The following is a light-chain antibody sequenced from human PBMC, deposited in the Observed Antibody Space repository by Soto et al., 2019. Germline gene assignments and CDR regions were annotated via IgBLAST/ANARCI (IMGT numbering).Light chain of an antibody. CDR2: GAS. J-gene: IGKJ1*01. V-gene: IGKV3-20*01. CDR1: QSVSSSF. Sequence: EIVLTQSPGTLSLSPGEGATLSCRASQSVSSSFLAWYQQKPGQAPRLLIYGASSRATGIPDMFSGSGSGTDFTLTISRLEPEDFAVYYCQQYGSSPWPFGQGTKVEI. CDR3: QQYGSSPWP.